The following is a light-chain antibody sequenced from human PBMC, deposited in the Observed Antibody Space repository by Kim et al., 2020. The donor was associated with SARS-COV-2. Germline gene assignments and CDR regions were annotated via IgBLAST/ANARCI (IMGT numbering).Light chain of an antibody. Sequence: ELTQPPSASGTPGQGVTISCSGSSSNIGSNYAYWYQQLPGTAPKLLIYSNNQRPSGVPDRFSGSKSGTSASLAISGLRSEDEADYYCAAWDDSLSGRVFGGGTKLTVL. V-gene: IGLV1-47*01. J-gene: IGLJ2*01. CDR3: AAWDDSLSGRV. CDR1: SSNIGSNY. CDR2: SNN.